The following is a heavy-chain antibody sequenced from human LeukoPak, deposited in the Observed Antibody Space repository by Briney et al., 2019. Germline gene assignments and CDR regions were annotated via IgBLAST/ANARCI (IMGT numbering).Heavy chain of an antibody. CDR3: AKDASTYGDYWYFDL. J-gene: IGHJ2*01. CDR2: ISYDGSDK. CDR1: GFTFSDYW. Sequence: GGSLRLTCAASGFTFSDYWMTWVRQAPGKGLEWVAIISYDGSDKYYADSVRGRFTISRDNSKNTLYLQMNSLRTEDTAVYYCAKDASTYGDYWYFDLWGRGTLVTVSS. D-gene: IGHD4-17*01. V-gene: IGHV3-30*18.